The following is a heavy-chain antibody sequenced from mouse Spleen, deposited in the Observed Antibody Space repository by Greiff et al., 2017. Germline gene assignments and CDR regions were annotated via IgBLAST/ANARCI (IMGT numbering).Heavy chain of an antibody. V-gene: IGHV3-2*02. Sequence: EVQGVESGPGLVKPSQSLSLTCTVTGYSITSDYAWNWIRQVPGNKREWMGDISYSGSTSYNPSLKSRISITRDTSKNQFFLQLNSVTTEDTATYYCAREDYDEGGFDYWGQGTTLTVSS. CDR1: GYSITSDYA. D-gene: IGHD2-4*01. CDR3: AREDYDEGGFDY. J-gene: IGHJ2*01. CDR2: ISYSGST.